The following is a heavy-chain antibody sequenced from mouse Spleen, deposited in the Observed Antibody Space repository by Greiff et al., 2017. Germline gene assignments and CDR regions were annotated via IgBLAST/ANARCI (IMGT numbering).Heavy chain of an antibody. CDR2: IDPSDSYT. D-gene: IGHD3-1*01. CDR3: ARWGTARATAY. V-gene: IGHV1-50*01. J-gene: IGHJ3*01. CDR1: GYTFTSYW. Sequence: VQLQQPGAELVKPGASVKLSCKASGYTFTSYWMQWVKQRPGQGLEWIGEIDPSDSYTNYNQKFKGKATLTVDTSSSTAYMQLSSLTSEDSAVYYCARWGTARATAYWGQGTLVTVSA.